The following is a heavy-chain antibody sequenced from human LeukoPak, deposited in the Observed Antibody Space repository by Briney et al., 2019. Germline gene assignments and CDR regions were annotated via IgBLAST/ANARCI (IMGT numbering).Heavy chain of an antibody. Sequence: GGSLRLSCAASGFTFKNAWMSWVRQAPGKGLEWVGRIKTETDGGTTDYAAPVKGRFTISRDDSKNTLYLQMDSLKTEDTAVYYCTTPQLWLRGALGDSGQGTLVTVTS. D-gene: IGHD5-18*01. V-gene: IGHV3-15*01. CDR1: GFTFKNAW. CDR3: TTPQLWLRGALGD. J-gene: IGHJ4*02. CDR2: IKTETDGGTT.